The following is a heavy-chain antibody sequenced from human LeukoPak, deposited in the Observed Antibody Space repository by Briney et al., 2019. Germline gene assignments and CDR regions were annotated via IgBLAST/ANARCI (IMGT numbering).Heavy chain of an antibody. V-gene: IGHV3-21*04. Sequence: GGSLRLSCAASGFTFSSYSMNWVRQAPRKGLEWVSSISRSSSHKYYADSVKGRFTISRDNAKNSLYLQMNSLRADDTAVYYCARVKEASAFDIWGQGTMVTVSS. CDR1: GFTFSSYS. CDR3: ARVKEASAFDI. D-gene: IGHD5-12*01. J-gene: IGHJ3*02. CDR2: ISRSSSHK.